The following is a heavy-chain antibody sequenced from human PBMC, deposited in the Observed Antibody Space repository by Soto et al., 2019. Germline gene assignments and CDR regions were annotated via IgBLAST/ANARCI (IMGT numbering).Heavy chain of an antibody. V-gene: IGHV4-34*01. CDR2: INHSGST. CDR3: ARARVFGGVIVGDYYYYYMDV. CDR1: GGSFSGYY. D-gene: IGHD3-16*02. Sequence: SETLSLTCAVYGGSFSGYYWTWIRQPPGKGLEWIGEINHSGSTNYNPSLKSRVTLSVDTSKNQFSLKLSSVTAADTAVYYCARARVFGGVIVGDYYYYYMDVWGKGTTVTVSS. J-gene: IGHJ6*03.